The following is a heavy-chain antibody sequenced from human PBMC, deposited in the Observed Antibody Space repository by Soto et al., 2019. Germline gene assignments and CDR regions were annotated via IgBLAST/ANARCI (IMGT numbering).Heavy chain of an antibody. V-gene: IGHV3-30*18. Sequence: GGSLRLSCAASGFTFSSYGMHWVRQAPGKGLEWVAVISYDGSNKYYADSVKGRFTISRDNSKNTLYLQMNSLRAEDTAVYYCAKPPLTDAFGGVIAPYFDYWSQGTLVTVSS. D-gene: IGHD3-16*02. CDR1: GFTFSSYG. CDR3: AKPPLTDAFGGVIAPYFDY. CDR2: ISYDGSNK. J-gene: IGHJ4*02.